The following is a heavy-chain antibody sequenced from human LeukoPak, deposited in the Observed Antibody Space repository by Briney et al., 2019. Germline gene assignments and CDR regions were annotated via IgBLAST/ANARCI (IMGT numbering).Heavy chain of an antibody. D-gene: IGHD2-2*01. V-gene: IGHV3-7*01. Sequence: GGSLRLSCAASGFTFTKYWMTWVRQAPGKGLEWVGNIKQDGSDKNYMDSVKGRFTISRDNTKNSLYLQMNSLRAEDTAVYYCAKDIGVPAAHEYNWFDPWGQGTLVTVSS. CDR3: AKDIGVPAAHEYNWFDP. CDR1: GFTFTKYW. J-gene: IGHJ5*02. CDR2: IKQDGSDK.